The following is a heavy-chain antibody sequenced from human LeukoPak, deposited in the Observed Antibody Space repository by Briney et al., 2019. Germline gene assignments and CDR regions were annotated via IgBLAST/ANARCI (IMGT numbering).Heavy chain of an antibody. D-gene: IGHD6-13*01. CDR3: ARDPSRSSWYVWSKGDNWFDP. CDR2: INPSGGST. Sequence: ASVKVSCKASGYTFTGYYMHWVQQAPGQGLEWMGIINPSGGSTSYAQKFQGRVTMTRDTSTSTVYMELSSLRSEDTAVYYCARDPSRSSWYVWSKGDNWFDPWGQGTLVTVSS. CDR1: GYTFTGYY. V-gene: IGHV1-46*01. J-gene: IGHJ5*02.